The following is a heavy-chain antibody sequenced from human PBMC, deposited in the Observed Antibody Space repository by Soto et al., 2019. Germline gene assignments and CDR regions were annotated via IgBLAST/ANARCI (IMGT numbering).Heavy chain of an antibody. V-gene: IGHV4-30-2*01. CDR2: IYHSGST. D-gene: IGHD3-10*01. Sequence: SETLSLTCAVSGGSISSGGYSWSWIRQPPGKGLEWIGYIYHSGSTYYNPSLKSRVTISVDRSKNQFSLKLSSVTAADTAVYYCARGFIYFDYWGQGTLVTVSS. J-gene: IGHJ4*02. CDR3: ARGFIYFDY. CDR1: GGSISSGGYS.